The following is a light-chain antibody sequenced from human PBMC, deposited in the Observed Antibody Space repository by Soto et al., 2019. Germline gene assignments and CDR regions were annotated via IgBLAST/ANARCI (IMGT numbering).Light chain of an antibody. J-gene: IGKJ1*01. CDR2: KAS. CDR3: QEYDSYVWT. CDR1: QSISSW. V-gene: IGKV1-5*03. Sequence: DIQMTQFPSTLSASVGDRVTITCRASQSISSWLAWYQQTPGKPPKLLIYKASTLESGVPSRFSGSGSGTEFTLTISRLQPDDFGTYYCQEYDSYVWTFGQGTKVEIK.